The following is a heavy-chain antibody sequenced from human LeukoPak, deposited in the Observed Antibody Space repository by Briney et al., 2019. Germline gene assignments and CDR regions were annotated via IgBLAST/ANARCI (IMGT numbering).Heavy chain of an antibody. V-gene: IGHV3-30*04. D-gene: IGHD6-6*01. CDR3: ARDSTNGSSYFDY. Sequence: TGGSLRLSCAGSGYTFSSYAVHWVRQAPGKGLAWVAVISYDGRNKYYADSVKGRFTISRDSSKSVLYLQMNSLRAEDTAVYYCARDSTNGSSYFDYWGQGTLVTVSS. CDR1: GYTFSSYA. J-gene: IGHJ4*02. CDR2: ISYDGRNK.